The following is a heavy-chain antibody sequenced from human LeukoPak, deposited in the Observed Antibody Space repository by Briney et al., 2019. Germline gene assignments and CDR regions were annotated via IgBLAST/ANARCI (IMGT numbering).Heavy chain of an antibody. Sequence: ASVTVSCKASGYTFTANYMHWVRQAPGQGREWMGWINPNSGGTKYAQNFQGRVTMTRDTSISTAYMELSGLRSDDTAVYYCARDRGGDAFDIWGQGTMVTVSS. J-gene: IGHJ3*02. V-gene: IGHV1-2*02. CDR3: ARDRGGDAFDI. D-gene: IGHD3-10*01. CDR1: GYTFTANY. CDR2: INPNSGGT.